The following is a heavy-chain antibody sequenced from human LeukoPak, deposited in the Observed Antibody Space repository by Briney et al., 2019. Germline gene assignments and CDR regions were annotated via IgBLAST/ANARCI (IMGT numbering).Heavy chain of an antibody. J-gene: IGHJ4*02. CDR3: AASAPSWRSIFDD. CDR2: IVVGSGST. CDR1: GSTFTSSA. D-gene: IGHD3-16*01. Sequence: ASVKVSCKPSGSTFTSSAMQWVRQARGQRLKWIGWIVVGSGSTKYAQEFQERVTITRDMSTSTAYMELSSLRSEDTAVYYCAASAPSWRSIFDDWGQGTLVTVSS. V-gene: IGHV1-58*02.